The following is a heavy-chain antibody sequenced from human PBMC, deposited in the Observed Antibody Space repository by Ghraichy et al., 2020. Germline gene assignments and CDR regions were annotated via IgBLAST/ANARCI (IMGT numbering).Heavy chain of an antibody. CDR1: GFTFSDYY. Sequence: GGSLRLSCAASGFTFSDYYMSWIRQAPGKGLEWVSYISSSGSTIYYADSVKGRFTISRDNAKNSLYLQMNSLRAEDTAVYYCAREMVRYYYDSSGYPNIWGQGTMVTVSS. D-gene: IGHD3-22*01. CDR3: AREMVRYYYDSSGYPNI. J-gene: IGHJ3*02. CDR2: ISSSGSTI. V-gene: IGHV3-11*01.